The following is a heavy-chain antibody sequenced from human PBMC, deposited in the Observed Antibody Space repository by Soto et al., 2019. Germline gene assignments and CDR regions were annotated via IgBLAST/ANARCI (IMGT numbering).Heavy chain of an antibody. CDR2: IYHSGST. CDR3: ARVLTVTTDYYYGMDV. D-gene: IGHD4-17*01. J-gene: IGHJ6*02. Sequence: QVQLQESGPGLVKPSGTLSLTCAVSGGSISSSNWWSWVRQPPGRGLEWIGEIYHSGSTNYNPSLKSRVTTSVDKSKNQFSLKLSSVTAADTAVYYCARVLTVTTDYYYGMDVWGQGTTVTVSS. CDR1: GGSISSSNW. V-gene: IGHV4-4*02.